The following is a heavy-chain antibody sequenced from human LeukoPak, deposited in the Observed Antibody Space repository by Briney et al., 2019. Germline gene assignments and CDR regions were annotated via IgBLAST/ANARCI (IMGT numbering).Heavy chain of an antibody. D-gene: IGHD3-22*01. V-gene: IGHV4-59*08. J-gene: IGHJ2*01. CDR2: IYYSGST. CDR3: ARGLHSRGYYWYFDL. Sequence: SETLSLTCTVSGGSISSYYWSWFRQPPGKGLEWIGYIYYSGSTNYNPSLKSRVTISVDTSKNQFSLKLFSVTAADTAVYYCARGLHSRGYYWYFDLWGRGTLVTVSS. CDR1: GGSISSYY.